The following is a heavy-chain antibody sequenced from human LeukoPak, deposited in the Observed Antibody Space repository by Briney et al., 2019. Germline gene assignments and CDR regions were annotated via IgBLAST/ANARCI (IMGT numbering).Heavy chain of an antibody. J-gene: IGHJ4*02. Sequence: ASVKVSCKASGYTFTSYAMNWVRQAPGQGLEWMGWINTNTGNPTYAQGFIGRFVFSLDTSVSTAYLQISSLKAEDTAVYYCARVDGQYYDYVWGSYRYYFDYWGQGTLVTVSS. V-gene: IGHV7-4-1*02. CDR3: ARVDGQYYDYVWGSYRYYFDY. CDR2: INTNTGNP. D-gene: IGHD3-16*02. CDR1: GYTFTSYA.